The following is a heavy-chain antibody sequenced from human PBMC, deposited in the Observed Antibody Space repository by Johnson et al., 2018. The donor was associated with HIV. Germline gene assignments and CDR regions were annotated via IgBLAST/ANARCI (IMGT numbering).Heavy chain of an antibody. D-gene: IGHD6-13*01. CDR3: ARGAAAAPGGFDI. J-gene: IGHJ3*02. Sequence: VQLVESGGGLVKPGGSLRLSCAASGFTFSSYSMNWVRQAPGKGLEWVSGISGSGGSTYYADSVKGRFTISRDNAKNTLYLQMNSLRAEDTAVYYCARGAAAAPGGFDIWGQGTVVTVSS. CDR1: GFTFSSYS. V-gene: IGHV3-23*04. CDR2: ISGSGGST.